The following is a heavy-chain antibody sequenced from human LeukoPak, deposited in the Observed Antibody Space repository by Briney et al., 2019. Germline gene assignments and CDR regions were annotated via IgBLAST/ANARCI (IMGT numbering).Heavy chain of an antibody. CDR3: AREGIAAAPDY. Sequence: LPGGSLRLSCAASGFTFSSYGMPWVRQAPGKGLERVAVIWYDGSNKYYADSVKGRFTISRDNPKNTLYLQMNSLRAEDTAVYYCAREGIAAAPDYWGQGTLVTVSS. D-gene: IGHD6-13*01. J-gene: IGHJ4*02. CDR1: GFTFSSYG. V-gene: IGHV3-33*08. CDR2: IWYDGSNK.